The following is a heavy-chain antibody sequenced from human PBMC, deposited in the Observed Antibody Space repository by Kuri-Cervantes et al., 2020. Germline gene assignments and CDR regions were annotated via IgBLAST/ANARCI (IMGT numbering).Heavy chain of an antibody. CDR2: ISGSGGST. CDR3: TSRIFGVVKSMDV. D-gene: IGHD3-3*01. V-gene: IGHV3-23*01. J-gene: IGHJ6*03. Sequence: GGSLRLSCAASGFTFSSYAMSWVRQAPGKGLEWVSAISGSGGSTYYADSVKGRFTISRDNAKNSLYLQMNSLRAEDTAVYYCTSRIFGVVKSMDVWGKGTTVTVSS. CDR1: GFTFSSYA.